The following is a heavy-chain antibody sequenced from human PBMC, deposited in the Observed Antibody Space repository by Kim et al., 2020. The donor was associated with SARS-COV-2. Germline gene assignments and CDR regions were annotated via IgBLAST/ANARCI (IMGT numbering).Heavy chain of an antibody. J-gene: IGHJ4*02. V-gene: IGHV1-18*01. CDR3: ARGGGNNWPYYFDY. D-gene: IGHD1-1*01. CDR2: ISGYNGVT. Sequence: ASVKVSCKASGYNFRTSAISWVRQAPGQEPEWMGWISGYNGVTLYAQRLQGRVSITSDAYTTTAYMELRDLRSDDTAVYYCARGGGNNWPYYFDYWGQGTLVTVPS. CDR1: GYNFRTSA.